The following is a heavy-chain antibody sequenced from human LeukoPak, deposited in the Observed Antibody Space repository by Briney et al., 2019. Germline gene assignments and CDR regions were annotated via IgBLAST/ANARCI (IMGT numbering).Heavy chain of an antibody. CDR2: INPNSGGT. CDR3: AKNVDTAMAGAFDY. D-gene: IGHD5-18*01. Sequence: ASVKVSCKASGYTFNSSYMHWVRQAPGPGSEGMGWINPNSGGTNYAQKFQGRVTITRDTSASTAYMELSSLRSEDTAVYYCAKNVDTAMAGAFDYWGQGTLVTVSS. J-gene: IGHJ4*02. CDR1: GYTFNSSY. V-gene: IGHV1-2*02.